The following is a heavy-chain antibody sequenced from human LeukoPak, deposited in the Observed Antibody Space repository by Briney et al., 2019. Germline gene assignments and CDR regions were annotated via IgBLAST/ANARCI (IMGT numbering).Heavy chain of an antibody. J-gene: IGHJ4*02. CDR1: GFPFSSSN. V-gene: IGHV3-21*01. D-gene: IGHD6-13*01. Sequence: GGSLRLSFVASGFPFSSSNMDWVRPAPGEGLEWVSSISTGGSSVYYTDSVKGRFTISRDNTKNSLYLQMNSLRAEDTAVYFCAKEGRSTTPGYWGQGTLVTVSS. CDR2: ISTGGSSV. CDR3: AKEGRSTTPGY.